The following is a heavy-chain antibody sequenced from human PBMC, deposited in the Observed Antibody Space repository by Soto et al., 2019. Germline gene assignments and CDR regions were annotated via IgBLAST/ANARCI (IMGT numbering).Heavy chain of an antibody. CDR3: AKWDDRWSGYYTGNHFDY. D-gene: IGHD3-3*01. CDR1: GFTFSTYA. V-gene: IGHV3-23*01. Sequence: EVQLLESGGGLVQPGGSLRLSCAASGFTFSTYAMSWVRQAPGKGLEWVSAISGSGGSTYYADSVKGRFTISRDSSKNTVYLQMSSLRAEDTAIYYCAKWDDRWSGYYTGNHFDYWGQGALVTVSS. CDR2: ISGSGGST. J-gene: IGHJ4*02.